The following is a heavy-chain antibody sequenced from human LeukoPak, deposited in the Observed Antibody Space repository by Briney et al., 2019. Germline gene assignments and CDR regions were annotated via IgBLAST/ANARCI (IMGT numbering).Heavy chain of an antibody. V-gene: IGHV3-7*05. CDR1: GFTFSNAW. CDR2: IKQDGSEK. J-gene: IGHJ4*02. CDR3: VRERTNYYDSSGYY. D-gene: IGHD3-22*01. Sequence: GGSLRLSCAASGFTFSNAWMNWVRQAPGKGLEWVANIKQDGSEKYYVDSVKGRFTISRDNAKESLYLQMNSLRAEDTAVYYCVRERTNYYDSSGYYWGQGTLVTVSS.